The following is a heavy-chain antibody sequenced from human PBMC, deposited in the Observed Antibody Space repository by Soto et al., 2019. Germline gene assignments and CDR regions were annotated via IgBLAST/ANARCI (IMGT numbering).Heavy chain of an antibody. CDR3: AKAGYSSGYSFDY. CDR1: GFTFDDYA. V-gene: IGHV3-43*02. CDR2: ISGDGGST. Sequence: GGSLRLSCAASGFTFDDYAMHWVRQAPGKGLEWVSLISGDGGSTYYADSVKGRFTISRDNSKNSLYLQMNSLRTEDPALYYCAKAGYSSGYSFDYWGQGTLVTVSS. D-gene: IGHD3-22*01. J-gene: IGHJ4*02.